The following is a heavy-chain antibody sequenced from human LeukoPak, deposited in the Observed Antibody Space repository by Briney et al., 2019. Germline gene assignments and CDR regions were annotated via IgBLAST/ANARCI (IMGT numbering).Heavy chain of an antibody. D-gene: IGHD5-24*01. Sequence: GGSLRLSCAASGFTFSSYWMSWVRQAPGKGLEWVANIKQDGVEKYYVDFVKGRFTISRDNAKNSLYLQMNSLRAEDTALYYCAKWSRDGNHFDYWGQGTLVTVSS. CDR1: GFTFSSYW. J-gene: IGHJ4*02. CDR2: IKQDGVEK. V-gene: IGHV3-7*03. CDR3: AKWSRDGNHFDY.